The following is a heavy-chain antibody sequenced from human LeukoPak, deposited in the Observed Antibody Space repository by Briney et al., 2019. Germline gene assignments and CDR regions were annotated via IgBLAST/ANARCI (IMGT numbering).Heavy chain of an antibody. V-gene: IGHV4-38-2*02. CDR2: ISRHGST. J-gene: IGHJ5*02. CDR3: ARIPGAGYSNGWYRFDP. Sequence: KPSETLSLTCTVSGYSISSGYYWGWIRQPPGKGLEWIGEISRHGSTNYNPSLKSRVTISIDTSKNQFSLNLRSVTAADTALYYCARIPGAGYSNGWYRFDPWGQGTLVTVSS. D-gene: IGHD6-19*01. CDR1: GYSISSGYY.